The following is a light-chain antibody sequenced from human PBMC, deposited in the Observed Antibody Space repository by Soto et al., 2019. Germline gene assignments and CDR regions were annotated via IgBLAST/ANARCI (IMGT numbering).Light chain of an antibody. CDR3: QQRGNWPRIT. CDR1: QSVENY. J-gene: IGKJ5*01. CDR2: DAS. Sequence: EIVLTQSPATLSLSPGERATLSCRASQSVENYLAWYQQKPGQAPRLLIYDASNRATSIPARFSGSGSGTDFTLTISSLESEDFAVYYCQQRGNWPRITFGQGTRLEIK. V-gene: IGKV3-11*01.